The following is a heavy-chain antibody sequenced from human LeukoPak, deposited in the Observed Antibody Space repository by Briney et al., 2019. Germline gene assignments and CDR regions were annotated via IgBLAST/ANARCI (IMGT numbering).Heavy chain of an antibody. CDR2: ISPFNGRT. CDR3: ARALTYNWNDAVDP. J-gene: IGHJ5*02. CDR1: GYTFTSYG. Sequence: ASVKVSCKASGYTFTSYGINWLRQAPGQGLEWLGWISPFNGRTHYPHNFQDRLTMTTDTSSNTAYMDLRSLTSNDTAVYYCARALTYNWNDAVDPWGQGTLVTVSS. D-gene: IGHD1-1*01. V-gene: IGHV1-18*01.